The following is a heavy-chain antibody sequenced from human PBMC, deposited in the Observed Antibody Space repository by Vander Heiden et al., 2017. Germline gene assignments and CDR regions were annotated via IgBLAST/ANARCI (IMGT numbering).Heavy chain of an antibody. Sequence: EVQLVDSGGGLVQPGGSLRLSCTGSGFTFSSYTMNWVRQAPGKGLEWISYISTTSSTIFYADSLKGRFTVSRDNAKNSLYLQINGLRDEDTAMYYCSSHLGSNWFDYWGQGTLVIVSS. CDR1: GFTFSSYT. D-gene: IGHD6-13*01. V-gene: IGHV3-48*02. CDR3: SSHLGSNWFDY. CDR2: ISTTSSTI. J-gene: IGHJ4*02.